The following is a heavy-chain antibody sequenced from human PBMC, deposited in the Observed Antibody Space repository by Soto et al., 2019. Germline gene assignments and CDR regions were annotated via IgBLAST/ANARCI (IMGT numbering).Heavy chain of an antibody. J-gene: IGHJ6*02. D-gene: IGHD3-3*01. Sequence: QVQLVESGGGVVQPGRSLRLSCAASGFTFSSYGMHWVRQAPGKGLEWVAVISYDGSNKYYADSVKGRFTISRDNSKNTLYLQMNSLRAEDTDGYYCAKDPVIQSPIFNGMDVWCQGTTVTVSS. CDR2: ISYDGSNK. CDR1: GFTFSSYG. CDR3: AKDPVIQSPIFNGMDV. V-gene: IGHV3-30*18.